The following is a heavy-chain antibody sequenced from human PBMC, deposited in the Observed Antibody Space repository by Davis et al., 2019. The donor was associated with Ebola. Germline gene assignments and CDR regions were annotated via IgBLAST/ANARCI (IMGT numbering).Heavy chain of an antibody. D-gene: IGHD3-16*01. CDR2: ISGSGGST. CDR3: ANDDYIWGKSDY. V-gene: IGHV3-23*01. J-gene: IGHJ4*02. CDR1: GFTFSSYA. Sequence: PGGSLRLSCAAPGFTFSSYAMSWVRQAPGKGLEWVSAISGSGGSTYYADSVKGRFTISRDNSKNTLYLQMNSLRAEDTAVYYCANDDYIWGKSDYWGQGTLVTVSS.